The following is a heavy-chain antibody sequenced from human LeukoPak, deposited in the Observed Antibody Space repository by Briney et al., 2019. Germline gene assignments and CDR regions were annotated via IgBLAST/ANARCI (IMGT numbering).Heavy chain of an antibody. J-gene: IGHJ6*03. V-gene: IGHV3-20*03. CDR3: ARVYTTYYDFWSGARGYMDV. Sequence: GGSLRLSYSVSAFTFNTFDNFAMNWVRQAPGKGLEWVAAISESGASTYYAASVKGRFTISRDNAKNSLYLQMNSLRAEDTALYYCARVYTTYYDFWSGARGYMDVWGKGTTVTVSS. CDR2: ISESGAST. D-gene: IGHD3-3*01. CDR1: AFTFNTFDNFA.